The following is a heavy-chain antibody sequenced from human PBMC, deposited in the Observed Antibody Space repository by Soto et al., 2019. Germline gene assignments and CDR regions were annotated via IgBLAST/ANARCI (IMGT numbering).Heavy chain of an antibody. CDR1: GYTFTSYG. Sequence: ASVKVSCKASGYTFTSYGISWVRQAPGQGLEWMGWISAYNGNTNYAQKLQGRVTMTTDTSTSTAYMELRSPRSDDTAVYYCAREERGIAVAGSDFDYWGQGTLVTVSS. J-gene: IGHJ4*02. CDR2: ISAYNGNT. V-gene: IGHV1-18*04. D-gene: IGHD6-19*01. CDR3: AREERGIAVAGSDFDY.